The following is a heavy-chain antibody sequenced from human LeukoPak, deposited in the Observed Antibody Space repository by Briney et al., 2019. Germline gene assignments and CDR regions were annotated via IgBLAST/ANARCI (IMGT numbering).Heavy chain of an antibody. V-gene: IGHV4-34*01. CDR2: INHSGST. D-gene: IGHD1-26*01. J-gene: IGHJ4*02. CDR3: ARGRGGRGWELLPRTPKYFDY. Sequence: GSLRLSCAASGFTFSSYEMNWVRQAPGKGLEWIGEINHSGSTNYNPSLKSRVTISVDTSKNQFSLKLSSVTAADTAVYYCARGRGGRGWELLPRTPKYFDYWGQGTLVTVSS. CDR1: GFTFSSYE.